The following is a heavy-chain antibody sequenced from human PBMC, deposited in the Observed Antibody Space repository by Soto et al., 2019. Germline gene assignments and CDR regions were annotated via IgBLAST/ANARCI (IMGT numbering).Heavy chain of an antibody. J-gene: IGHJ4*02. CDR1: GFSLTSSGVA. D-gene: IGHD6-6*01. CDR2: IYWDDDK. Sequence: QITLKESGPPLVQPTQTLTLTCAFSGFSLTSSGVAVGWVRQPPGRALEWLALIYWDDDKRFRPSLKRRLINPKDTSKNHVVLTINNMDTVYPATYYCAHSLACTSATLAYWGQGTLVAVSS. CDR3: AHSLACTSATLAY. V-gene: IGHV2-5*02.